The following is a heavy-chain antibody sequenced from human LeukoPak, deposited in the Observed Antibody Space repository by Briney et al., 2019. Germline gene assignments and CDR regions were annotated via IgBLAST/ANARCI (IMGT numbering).Heavy chain of an antibody. CDR3: ARGTTVTYVFDY. D-gene: IGHD4-17*01. J-gene: IGHJ4*02. V-gene: IGHV3-7*03. CDR1: GFTFSRHW. CDR2: IKQDGSAK. Sequence: GGSLRLSCAASGFTFSRHWMYWVRQAPGKGLEWVANIKQDGSAKPYVDSVKGRFTISRDNAKNSLYLQMNSLRAEDTAVYYCARGTTVTYVFDYWGQGTLVTVSS.